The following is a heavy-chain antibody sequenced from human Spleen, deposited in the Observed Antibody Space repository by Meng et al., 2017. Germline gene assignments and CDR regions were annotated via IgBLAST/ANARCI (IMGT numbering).Heavy chain of an antibody. J-gene: IGHJ4*02. CDR3: AGGTVAGTGHYYFDY. CDR1: GGSISSYY. Sequence: ESLKISCTVSGGSISSYYWSWIRQPPGKGLEWIGEINHSGSTNYNPSLKSRVTISVDTSKNQFSLKLSSVTAADSAVYYCAGGTVAGTGHYYFDYWGQGTLVTVSS. V-gene: IGHV4-34*01. D-gene: IGHD6-19*01. CDR2: INHSGST.